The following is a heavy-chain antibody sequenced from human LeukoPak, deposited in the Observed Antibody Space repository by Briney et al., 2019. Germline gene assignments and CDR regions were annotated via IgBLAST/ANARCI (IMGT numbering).Heavy chain of an antibody. Sequence: ASVKVSCKASGYTFTGYYMHWVRQAPGQGLEWMGWINPNSGGTNYAQKFQGRVTMTRDTSISTAYMELSRLRSDDTAVYYCARSRIFGVAVNAFDIWGQGTMVTVSS. CDR3: ARSRIFGVAVNAFDI. J-gene: IGHJ3*02. CDR2: INPNSGGT. CDR1: GYTFTGYY. D-gene: IGHD3-3*01. V-gene: IGHV1-2*02.